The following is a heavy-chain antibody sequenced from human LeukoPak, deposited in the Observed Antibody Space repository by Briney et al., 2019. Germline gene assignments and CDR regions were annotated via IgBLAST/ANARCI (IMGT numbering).Heavy chain of an antibody. CDR1: GFTFSSYG. V-gene: IGHV3-33*08. Sequence: GGSLRLSCAASGFTFSSYGMPWVRQAPGKGLEWVAVIWYDGSNKYYADSVKGRFTISRDNSKNTLYLQMNSLRAEDTAVYYCARDFGSYYFDYWGQGTLATVSS. CDR2: IWYDGSNK. CDR3: ARDFGSYYFDY. J-gene: IGHJ4*02. D-gene: IGHD1-26*01.